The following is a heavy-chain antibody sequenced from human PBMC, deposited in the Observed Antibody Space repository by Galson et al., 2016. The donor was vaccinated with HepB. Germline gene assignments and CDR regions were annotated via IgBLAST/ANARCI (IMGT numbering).Heavy chain of an antibody. CDR2: IYPEDSDT. CDR3: ARLGFDTSGYHSFFEY. D-gene: IGHD3-22*01. J-gene: IGHJ4*02. V-gene: IGHV5-51*01. Sequence: QSGAEVKKPGESLKISCKGSGYNFTKYWIGWVRQMPGKGLEWMGIIYPEDSDTRYSPSFQGQVSISADATIDTAYLQWSSLRASDTAMYYCARLGFDTSGYHSFFEYWGQGTLVTVSP. CDR1: GYNFTKYW.